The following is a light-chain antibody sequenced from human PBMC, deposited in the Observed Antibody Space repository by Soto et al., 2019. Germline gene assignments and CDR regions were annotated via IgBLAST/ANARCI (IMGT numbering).Light chain of an antibody. CDR1: SSDIGGYDY. CDR2: DVN. J-gene: IGLJ2*01. Sequence: QSALTQPASVSGSPGQSITLACTGTSSDIGGYDYVSWYQRHPGKAPKLIIYDVNNRPSGVSNRFSGSKSGNTASLTISGLQAEDEAEYYCTSYASGSSHVVFGGGTKLTVL. CDR3: TSYASGSSHVV. V-gene: IGLV2-14*01.